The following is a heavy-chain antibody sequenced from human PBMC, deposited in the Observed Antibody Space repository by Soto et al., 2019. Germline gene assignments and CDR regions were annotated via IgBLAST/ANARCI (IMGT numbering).Heavy chain of an antibody. J-gene: IGHJ5*02. D-gene: IGHD1-26*01. V-gene: IGHV1-18*01. CDR3: ARASGSSYWFDP. Sequence: QVQLVQSGAEVKKPGASVKVSCKASGYTFTSYXXXXXXXXXXXXLEWMGWISGYNGNTNYAQKLQGRVTMTTDTSTCTAYRELRSLRSDDTAVDYCARASGSSYWFDPWGQGTLVTVSS. CDR2: ISGYNGNT. CDR1: GYTFTSYX.